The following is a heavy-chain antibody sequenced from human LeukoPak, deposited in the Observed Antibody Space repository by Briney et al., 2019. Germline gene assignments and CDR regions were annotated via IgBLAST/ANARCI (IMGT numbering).Heavy chain of an antibody. J-gene: IGHJ6*02. CDR3: ARDILGRSNGGSNYFGMEV. D-gene: IGHD2-15*01. V-gene: IGHV1-2*04. Sequence: ASVKVSCKASGYTFTDYYMHWVRRAPGQGLEWMGCINLYSGGAHYAQKFQGWLSMTRDTSINTAYMELSSLRSDDTAVYYCARDILGRSNGGSNYFGMEVWGQGTTVTVSS. CDR2: INLYSGGA. CDR1: GYTFTDYY.